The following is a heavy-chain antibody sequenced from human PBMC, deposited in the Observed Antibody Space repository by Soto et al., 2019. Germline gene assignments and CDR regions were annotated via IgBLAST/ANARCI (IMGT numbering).Heavy chain of an antibody. CDR2: INPNSGGT. CDR1: GYTFTGYY. CDR3: ARSDPNYDILTGYPYYFDY. J-gene: IGHJ4*02. Sequence: GASVKVSCKASGYTFTGYYMHWVRQAPGQGLEWMGWINPNSGGTNYAQKFQGRVTMTRDTSISTAYMELSRLRSGDTAVYYCARSDPNYDILTGYPYYFDYWGQGTLVTVSS. V-gene: IGHV1-2*02. D-gene: IGHD3-9*01.